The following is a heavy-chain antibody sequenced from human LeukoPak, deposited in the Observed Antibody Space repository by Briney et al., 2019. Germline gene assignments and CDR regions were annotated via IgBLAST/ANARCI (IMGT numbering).Heavy chain of an antibody. Sequence: SETLSLTCTVSGGSISSSSYYWGWIRQPPGKGLEWIGSIYCSGSTYYNPSLKSRVTISVDTSKNQFSLKLSSVTAADTAVYYCARVQDTTDYWGQGPLVTVSS. CDR1: GGSISSSSYY. D-gene: IGHD2-15*01. CDR3: ARVQDTTDY. J-gene: IGHJ4*02. CDR2: IYCSGST. V-gene: IGHV4-39*07.